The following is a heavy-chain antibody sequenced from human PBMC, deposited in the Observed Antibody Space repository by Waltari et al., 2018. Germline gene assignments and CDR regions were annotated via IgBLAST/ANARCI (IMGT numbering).Heavy chain of an antibody. J-gene: IGHJ4*02. CDR1: GFAFDTFA. Sequence: LESGGGLVQPGGSLRLSCISSGFAFDTFAMSWVRRAPGKGLWWFATIVGNGYTYYRDSRSGRFGIFRDNSRNTVFLQMDSLRVEDTAVYYCAKNPDFDFYSRRGSTFHYWGQGALVSVAS. V-gene: IGHV3-23*01. CDR3: AKNPDFDFYSRRGSTFHY. CDR2: IVGNGYT. D-gene: IGHD3-9*01.